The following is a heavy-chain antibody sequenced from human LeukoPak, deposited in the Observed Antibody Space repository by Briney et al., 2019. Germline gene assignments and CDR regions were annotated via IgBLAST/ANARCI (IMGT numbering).Heavy chain of an antibody. CDR1: GFTVSSNY. D-gene: IGHD3-9*01. CDR2: IYSGGTT. Sequence: PGGSLRLSCAASGFTVSSNYMSWVRQTPGMGLEWVSIIYSGGTTYYADSVKGRFTISRDNSKNTLYLQMNSLRVEDTAVYYCALGLVTDYWGQGTLVTVSS. CDR3: ALGLVTDY. J-gene: IGHJ4*02. V-gene: IGHV3-66*01.